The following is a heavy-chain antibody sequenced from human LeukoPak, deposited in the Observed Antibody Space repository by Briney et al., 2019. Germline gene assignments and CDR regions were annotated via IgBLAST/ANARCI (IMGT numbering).Heavy chain of an antibody. CDR2: ISSSSSYI. CDR1: GFTFSSYA. Sequence: GGSLRLSCAASGFTFSSYAMSWVRQAPGKGLEWVSSISSSSSYIFYADSVKGRFTISRDNAKNSLHLQMNSLRAEDTALYYCAKSDCGTIGCKLLNYWGQGTLVTVSS. CDR3: AKSDCGTIGCKLLNY. D-gene: IGHD2-21*01. V-gene: IGHV3-21*04. J-gene: IGHJ4*02.